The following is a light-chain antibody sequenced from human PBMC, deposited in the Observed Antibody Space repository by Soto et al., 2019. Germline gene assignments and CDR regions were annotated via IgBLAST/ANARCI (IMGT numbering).Light chain of an antibody. CDR1: QDIRQN. CDR2: DAS. V-gene: IGKV1-33*01. J-gene: IGKJ3*01. CDR3: QQYEGVPLIT. Sequence: DIQMTQSPSSLSASVGDRVTITCQASQDIRQNLNWYQQKPGKVPKFLIHDASNVETGVPSRFSGSGSGTDFTFTISSLQAEDFATYYCQQYEGVPLITFGPGTKVDIK.